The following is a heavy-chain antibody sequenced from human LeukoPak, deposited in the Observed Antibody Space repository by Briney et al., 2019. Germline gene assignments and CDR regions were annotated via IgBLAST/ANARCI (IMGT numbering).Heavy chain of an antibody. CDR2: ISPSGAST. CDR1: GYTSTRYY. Sequence: ASVKASCKASGYTSTRYYMHWVRQAPGQGLEWMGIISPSGASTSYAQKFQGRVTMTRDTSTSTVYMELSSLRSEDTAVYYCTRGGYGGPRVAFDYWGQGTLVTVSS. CDR3: TRGGYGGPRVAFDY. D-gene: IGHD1-1*01. J-gene: IGHJ4*02. V-gene: IGHV1-46*01.